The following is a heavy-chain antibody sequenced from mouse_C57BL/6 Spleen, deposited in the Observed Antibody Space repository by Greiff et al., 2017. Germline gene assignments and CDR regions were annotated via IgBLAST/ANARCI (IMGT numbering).Heavy chain of an antibody. CDR3: ARNYLAYYSNYLYAMDY. J-gene: IGHJ4*01. D-gene: IGHD2-5*01. CDR2: IWTGGGT. CDR1: GFSLTSYA. V-gene: IGHV2-9-1*01. Sequence: VQLQQSGPGLVAPSQSLSITCTVSGFSLTSYAISWVRQPPGKGLEWLGVIWTGGGTNYNSALKSRLSISKDNSKSQVFLKMNSLQTDDTARYYCARNYLAYYSNYLYAMDYWGQGTSVTVSS.